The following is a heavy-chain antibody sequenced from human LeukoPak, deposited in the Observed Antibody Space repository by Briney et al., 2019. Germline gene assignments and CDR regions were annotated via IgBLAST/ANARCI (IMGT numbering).Heavy chain of an antibody. D-gene: IGHD1-26*01. CDR3: ARRYSGRTPLGY. J-gene: IGHJ4*02. CDR1: GGSFSGYY. Sequence: PSETLSLTCAVYGGSFSGYYWSWIRQPPGKGLEWIGEINHSGSTNYNPSLKSRVTISVDTSKNQFSLKLSSVTAADTAVYYCARRYSGRTPLGYWGQGTLVTVSS. CDR2: INHSGST. V-gene: IGHV4-34*01.